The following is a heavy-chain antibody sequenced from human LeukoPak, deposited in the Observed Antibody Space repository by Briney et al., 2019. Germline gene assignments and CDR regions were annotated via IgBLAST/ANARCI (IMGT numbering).Heavy chain of an antibody. CDR3: ARTTPKPAAMGGYYYYYMDV. V-gene: IGHV1-69*13. CDR2: IIPIFGTA. D-gene: IGHD2-2*01. Sequence: ASVKVSCKASGGTFSSYAISWERQAPGQGLEWMGGIIPIFGTANYAQKFQGRVTITADESTSTAYMELSSLRSEDTAVYYCARTTPKPAAMGGYYYYYMDVWGKGTTVTVSS. CDR1: GGTFSSYA. J-gene: IGHJ6*03.